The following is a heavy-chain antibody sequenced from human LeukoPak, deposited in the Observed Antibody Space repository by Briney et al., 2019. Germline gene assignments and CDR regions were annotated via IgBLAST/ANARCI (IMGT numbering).Heavy chain of an antibody. CDR1: GYSISSGYY. D-gene: IGHD5-12*01. J-gene: IGHJ4*02. CDR2: IYHSGST. V-gene: IGHV4-38-2*02. CDR3: ARVPRGYSGYDPPI. Sequence: PSETLSLTCTVSGYSISSGYYWGWIRQPPGKGLEWIGSIYHSGSTYYNPSLKSRVTISVDTSKNQFSLKLSSVTAADTAVYYCARVPRGYSGYDPPIWGQGTLVTVSS.